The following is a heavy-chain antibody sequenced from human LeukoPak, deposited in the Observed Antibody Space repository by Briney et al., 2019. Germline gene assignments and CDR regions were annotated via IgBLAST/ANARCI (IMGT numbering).Heavy chain of an antibody. CDR1: GGTFTNYA. CDR2: IIPIFGTA. D-gene: IGHD5-24*01. Sequence: GASVKVSCKASGGTFTNYAFNWVRQAPGQGLEWMGRIIPIFGTANYAQKFQGRVTITTDESTSTAYMELSSLRSEDTAVYYCAQMPDGYNGVVDYWGQGTLVTVSS. CDR3: AQMPDGYNGVVDY. V-gene: IGHV1-69*05. J-gene: IGHJ4*02.